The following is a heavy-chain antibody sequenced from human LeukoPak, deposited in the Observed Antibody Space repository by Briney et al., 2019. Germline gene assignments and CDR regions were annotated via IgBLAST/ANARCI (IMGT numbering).Heavy chain of an antibody. CDR1: GFTFGDSW. CDR2: IKQDGSEK. D-gene: IGHD3/OR15-3a*01. V-gene: IGHV3-7*03. CDR3: ATSYDMGWLIGY. Sequence: GGSLRLSCAASGFTFGDSWMNWVRQAPGQGPEWVANIKQDGSEKFYVASVKGRFTISRDNAKNSLYLQMNSLRAEDTALYYCATSYDMGWLIGYWGQGTLVTVSS. J-gene: IGHJ4*02.